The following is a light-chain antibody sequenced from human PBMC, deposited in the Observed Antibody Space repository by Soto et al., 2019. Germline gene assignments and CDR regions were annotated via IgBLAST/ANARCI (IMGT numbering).Light chain of an antibody. Sequence: EIVLTQSPATLSLSPGERATLSCRASQSVSSYLAWYQQKPGQAPRLLIYDASNRATGIPARFSGSGSGTDFTLTISSLEPEDFAVHYCQQSVWTFGQGTKVEIK. V-gene: IGKV3-11*01. CDR2: DAS. J-gene: IGKJ1*01. CDR1: QSVSSY. CDR3: QQSVWT.